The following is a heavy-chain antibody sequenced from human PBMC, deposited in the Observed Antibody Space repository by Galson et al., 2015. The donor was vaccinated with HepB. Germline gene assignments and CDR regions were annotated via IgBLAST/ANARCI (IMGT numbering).Heavy chain of an antibody. CDR3: ARTGRVTYSSGWYYRFDP. CDR1: GYTFTDYY. CDR2: INPNSGGT. Sequence: SVKVSCKASGYTFTDYYIHWVRQAPGQGLEWMGSINPNSGGTKYAQKFRAWVTMTRDTSISTAFMQLSRLRSDDTAVYYCARTGRVTYSSGWYYRFDPWGQGTLVTVSS. V-gene: IGHV1-2*04. J-gene: IGHJ5*02. D-gene: IGHD6-19*01.